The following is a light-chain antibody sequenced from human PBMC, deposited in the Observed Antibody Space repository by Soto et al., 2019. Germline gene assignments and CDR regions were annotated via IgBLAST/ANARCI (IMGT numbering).Light chain of an antibody. CDR1: QGIGDT. V-gene: IGKV3-15*01. Sequence: EIIMTQSPATLPVSPGEGATLSCRASQGIGDTLAWYQHKPCQTPRLLIYDTSTRSTGVPARFSGSRSGTEFTLSINSLQSEDFAVYYCQRYNNWPLTFGGGTKVENK. CDR3: QRYNNWPLT. J-gene: IGKJ4*01. CDR2: DTS.